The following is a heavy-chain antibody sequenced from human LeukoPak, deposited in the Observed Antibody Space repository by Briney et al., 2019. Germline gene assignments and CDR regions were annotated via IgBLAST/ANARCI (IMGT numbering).Heavy chain of an antibody. CDR2: ISGSGGST. J-gene: IGHJ6*02. CDR1: GFTFCSYA. CDR3: AKEGRSSHFYYGMDV. Sequence: GGSLRLSCAASGFTFCSYAMSWIRQAPGKGLEWVSAISGSGGSTYYADSVKGRFTISRDNSKNTLYLQMNSLRAEDTAVYYCAKEGRSSHFYYGMDVWGQGTTVTVSS. V-gene: IGHV3-23*01. D-gene: IGHD3-16*02.